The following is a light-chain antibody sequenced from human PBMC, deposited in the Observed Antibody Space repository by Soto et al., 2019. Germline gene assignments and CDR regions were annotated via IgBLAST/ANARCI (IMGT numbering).Light chain of an antibody. CDR2: GAS. J-gene: IGKJ1*01. CDR3: QHYGTSLWT. CDR1: QSVSSSF. V-gene: IGKV3-20*01. Sequence: EIMLTQSPGTLSLSPGERATLSCRASQSVSSSFLAWYQQKPGQAPRLLIYGASIRATGIPDRCSGSGSGSDFTITISRLEPEDFAMYLCQHYGTSLWTFGQGNKVEIK.